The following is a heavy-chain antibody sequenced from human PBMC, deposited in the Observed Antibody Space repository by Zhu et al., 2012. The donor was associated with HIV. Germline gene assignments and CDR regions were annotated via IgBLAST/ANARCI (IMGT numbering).Heavy chain of an antibody. J-gene: IGHJ4*02. D-gene: IGHD2-8*01. CDR1: RVPQRLL. V-gene: IGHV4-34*01. Sequence: QVQLQQWGGRTVEAFGDPVPHLRCLRRVPQRLLLELDPPVPREGTEWIGEINYSENVNYNPSLKTRVTLSVDRSKNQFSLKLRSVTAADTSIYFCARGSLLMYHVLTYFDSWGQGTLVTVSS. CDR2: INYSENV. CDR3: ARGSLLMYHVLTYFDS.